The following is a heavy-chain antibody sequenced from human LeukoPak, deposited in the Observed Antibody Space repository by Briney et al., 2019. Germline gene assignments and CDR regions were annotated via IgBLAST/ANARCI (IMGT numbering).Heavy chain of an antibody. V-gene: IGHV3-48*03. J-gene: IGHJ4*02. Sequence: GGSLRLSCAAAGFTFSSYGMNWVRQAPGKGLEWVSFFSSTGYTIYYADSVKGRFTVSRDNAKNSLYLQMNSLRAEDTAVYYCAREGYSGTYYDYWGQGTLVTVSS. CDR1: GFTFSSYG. D-gene: IGHD1-26*01. CDR2: FSSTGYTI. CDR3: AREGYSGTYYDY.